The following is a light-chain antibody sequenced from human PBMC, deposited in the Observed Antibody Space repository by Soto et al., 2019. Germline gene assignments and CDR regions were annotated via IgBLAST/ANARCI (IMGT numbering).Light chain of an antibody. V-gene: IGKV3D-15*01. CDR2: GAS. Sequence: EVLLSQCAAAVSVSPGEGATLSCRASQGLXDTLGWYQHKPGQTPRVLXDGASSRATGSPARFSGSGSATEFTLPISSLQSDYFAAYYFQQYNNGPRTFGQGTKVDIK. J-gene: IGKJ1*01. CDR3: QQYNNGPRT. CDR1: QGLXDT.